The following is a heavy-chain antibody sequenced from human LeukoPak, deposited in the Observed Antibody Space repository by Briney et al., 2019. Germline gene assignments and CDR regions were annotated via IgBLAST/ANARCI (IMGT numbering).Heavy chain of an antibody. Sequence: ASVKVSCKASGYTFTGYYFYWLRQAPGQGLEWMGWISAYNGNTNYAQKLQGRVTMTTDTSTSTAYMELRSLRSDDTAVYYCAREQYYYDSSGYYYSDYWGQGTLVTVSS. V-gene: IGHV1-18*04. J-gene: IGHJ4*02. CDR3: AREQYYYDSSGYYYSDY. CDR2: ISAYNGNT. D-gene: IGHD3-22*01. CDR1: GYTFTGYY.